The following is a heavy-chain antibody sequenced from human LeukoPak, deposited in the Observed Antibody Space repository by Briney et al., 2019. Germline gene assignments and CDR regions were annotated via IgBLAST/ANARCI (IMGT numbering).Heavy chain of an antibody. CDR3: ARDLAGGYCSSTSCYAPPGY. J-gene: IGHJ4*02. Sequence: ASVKVSCKASGYTFTSYYMHWVRQAPGQGLEWMGLINPSGGSTSYAQKFQGRVTMTRDTSTSTVYMELSSLRSEDTAVYYCARDLAGGYCSSTSCYAPPGYWGQGTLVTVSS. D-gene: IGHD2-2*01. V-gene: IGHV1-46*01. CDR2: INPSGGST. CDR1: GYTFTSYY.